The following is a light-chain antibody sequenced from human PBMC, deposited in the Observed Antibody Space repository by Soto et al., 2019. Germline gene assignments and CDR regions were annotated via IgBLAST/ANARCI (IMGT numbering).Light chain of an antibody. CDR2: GAY. J-gene: IGKJ1*01. V-gene: IGKV3-20*01. Sequence: ELVLTQSPGTLSLSPGERATLSGRASQSVNSNYLAWYQQKPGQAPRLLFSGAYSRATGITDRFSGGGSGTVFTLTISRLEPEDFAIYYCQQYDSSPLTVGQGTKVEIK. CDR3: QQYDSSPLT. CDR1: QSVNSNY.